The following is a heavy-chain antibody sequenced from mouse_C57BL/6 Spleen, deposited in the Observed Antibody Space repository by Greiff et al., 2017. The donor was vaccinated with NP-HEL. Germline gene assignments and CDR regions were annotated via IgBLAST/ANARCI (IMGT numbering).Heavy chain of an antibody. Sequence: QVQLQQPGAELVKPGASVKMSCKASGYTFTSYWITWVKQRPGQGLAWIGDIYPGSGSTNYNEKFKSKATLTVDTSSSTAYMQLSSLTSEDSAVYYCARRGYGSSYYYAMDYWGQGTSVTVSS. CDR1: GYTFTSYW. CDR2: IYPGSGST. D-gene: IGHD1-1*01. CDR3: ARRGYGSSYYYAMDY. V-gene: IGHV1-55*01. J-gene: IGHJ4*01.